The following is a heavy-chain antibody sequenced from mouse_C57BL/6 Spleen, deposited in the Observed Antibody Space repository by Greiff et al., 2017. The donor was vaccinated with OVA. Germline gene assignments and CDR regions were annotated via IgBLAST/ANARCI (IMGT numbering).Heavy chain of an antibody. CDR3: ARANWGFDY. CDR2: IRNKANGYTT. CDR1: GFTFTDYY. D-gene: IGHD4-1*01. J-gene: IGHJ2*01. V-gene: IGHV7-3*01. Sequence: EVMLVESGGGLVQPGGSLSLSCAASGFTFTDYYMSWVRQPPGKALEWLGFIRNKANGYTTEYSASVKGRFTISRDNSQSILYLQMNALRAEGSATYYCARANWGFDYWGQGTTLTVSS.